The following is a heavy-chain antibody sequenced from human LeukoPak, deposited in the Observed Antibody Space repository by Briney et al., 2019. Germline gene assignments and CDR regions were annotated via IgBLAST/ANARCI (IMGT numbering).Heavy chain of an antibody. CDR3: AKQEITYYDFFGYYMDV. Sequence: PGGSLRLSCAASGFTFNNYAMTWVRQAPGKGLEWVSAISGSGGSTFYADSVQGRFTISRENSKNKLHLQMNSLRAEDTAVYYCAKQEITYYDFFGYYMDVWGKGTTVTVSS. CDR2: ISGSGGST. J-gene: IGHJ6*03. CDR1: GFTFNNYA. V-gene: IGHV3-23*01. D-gene: IGHD3-3*01.